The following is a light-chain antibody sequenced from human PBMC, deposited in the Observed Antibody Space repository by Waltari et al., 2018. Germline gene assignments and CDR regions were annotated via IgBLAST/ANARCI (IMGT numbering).Light chain of an antibody. CDR1: QGVGKY. Sequence: ELVLTQSPGTLSLSTGERAILSCRASQGVGKYLAWYQQRPGQAPMLLLYHASIRATGIPDRFSGSGYWTDFSLTISRLEPEDFAVYYCQKYDFLPATFGQGTTVEIK. CDR2: HAS. J-gene: IGKJ1*01. V-gene: IGKV3-20*01. CDR3: QKYDFLPAT.